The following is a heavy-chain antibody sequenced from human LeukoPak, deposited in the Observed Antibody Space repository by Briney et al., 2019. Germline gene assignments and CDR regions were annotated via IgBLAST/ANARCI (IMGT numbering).Heavy chain of an antibody. CDR3: AKEGDYYGSGSHRDAFDM. Sequence: SVKVSCKASGGTFSSYAISWVRQAPGQGLEWMGGIIPIFGTANYAQKFQGRVTITADKSTSTAYMELSSLRSEDTAVYYCAKEGDYYGSGSHRDAFDMWGQGTMVTVSS. CDR2: IIPIFGTA. CDR1: GGTFSSYA. J-gene: IGHJ3*02. V-gene: IGHV1-69*06. D-gene: IGHD3-10*01.